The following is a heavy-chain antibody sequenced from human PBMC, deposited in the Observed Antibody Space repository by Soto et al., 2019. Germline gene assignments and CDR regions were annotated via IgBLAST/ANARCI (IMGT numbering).Heavy chain of an antibody. D-gene: IGHD2-21*02. J-gene: IGHJ4*01. CDR3: ARAHTMVVAGSTFDY. CDR2: MYHGGNT. Sequence: SETLSLTCTVSNYSIINPHYWGFIRQPPGKRPEWIASMYHGGNTFYNPSLKSRITMSMDTSKNQFSLKLRFMTAADTAVYYCARAHTMVVAGSTFDYWGHGTLVTVSS. V-gene: IGHV4-38-2*02. CDR1: NYSIINPHY.